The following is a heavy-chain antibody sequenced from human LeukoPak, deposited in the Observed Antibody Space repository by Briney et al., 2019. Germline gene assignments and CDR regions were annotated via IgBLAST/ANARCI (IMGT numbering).Heavy chain of an antibody. CDR2: ISGDGGST. D-gene: IGHD6-13*01. Sequence: PGGSLRLSCAASGFTFDDYAMHWVRQAPWKGLEWVSLISGDGGSTYYADSVKGRFTISRDNSKNSLYLQMNSLRTEDTALYYCAKEKSRRGYSSSWYFDYWGQGTLVTVSS. J-gene: IGHJ4*02. CDR3: AKEKSRRGYSSSWYFDY. CDR1: GFTFDDYA. V-gene: IGHV3-43*02.